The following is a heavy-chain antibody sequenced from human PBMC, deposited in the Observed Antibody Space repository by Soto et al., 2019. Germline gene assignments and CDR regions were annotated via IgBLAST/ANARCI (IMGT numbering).Heavy chain of an antibody. Sequence: GGSLRLSCAGSGFTFSSVAMTWVRQAPGRGLEWVSVLYSDGTTYYADSLKGRFTLSRDDSENTLYLQMNALKDEDTAVYYCARQSRGGYHNSNGKYNVWGDHFDLWGQGRLVTVSS. J-gene: IGHJ4*02. CDR1: GFTFSSVA. V-gene: IGHV3-66*04. CDR2: LYSDGTT. CDR3: ARQSRGGYHNSNGKYNVWGDHFDL. D-gene: IGHD3-22*01.